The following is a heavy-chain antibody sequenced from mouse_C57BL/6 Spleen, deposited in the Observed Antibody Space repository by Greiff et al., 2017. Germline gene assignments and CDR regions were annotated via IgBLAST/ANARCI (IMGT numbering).Heavy chain of an antibody. V-gene: IGHV1-69*01. Sequence: QVQLQQPGAELVMPGASVKLSCKASGYTFTSYWMHWVKQRPGQGLEWIGEIDPSDSYTNYNQKFKGKSTLTVDKSSSTAYMQLSSLTSEDSAVYYCARRWGRAMDYWGQGTSVTVSS. CDR2: IDPSDSYT. CDR1: GYTFTSYW. CDR3: ARRWGRAMDY. D-gene: IGHD1-1*02. J-gene: IGHJ4*01.